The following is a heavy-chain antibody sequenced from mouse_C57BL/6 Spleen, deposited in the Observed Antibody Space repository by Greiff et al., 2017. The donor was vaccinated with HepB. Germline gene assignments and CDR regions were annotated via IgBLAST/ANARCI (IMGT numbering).Heavy chain of an antibody. D-gene: IGHD2-3*01. CDR3: ARSAVTQDFDY. J-gene: IGHJ2*01. CDR2: IDPSDSYT. CDR1: GYTFTSYW. V-gene: IGHV1-69*01. Sequence: VQLQQPGAELVMPGASVKLSCKASGYTFTSYWMHWVKQRPGQGLEWIGEIDPSDSYTNYNQKFKGKSTLTVDKSSSTAYMQLSSLTSEDSAVYYCARSAVTQDFDYWGQGTTLAVSS.